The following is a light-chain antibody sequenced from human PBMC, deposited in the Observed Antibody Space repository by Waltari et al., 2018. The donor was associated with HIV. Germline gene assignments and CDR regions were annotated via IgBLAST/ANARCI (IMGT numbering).Light chain of an antibody. V-gene: IGKV3-15*01. CDR1: LSVSSN. J-gene: IGKJ1*01. CDR2: GAS. CDR3: QQYYNWPRT. Sequence: EIVLTQSPGNMSVSPGERATLSCRTSLSVSSNLAWYYQKSGQAPRLLIHGASTRAPGIAARFTASGSGKEFTLTITTLQSTDSGIYYCQQYYNWPRTFGQGTKVEAK.